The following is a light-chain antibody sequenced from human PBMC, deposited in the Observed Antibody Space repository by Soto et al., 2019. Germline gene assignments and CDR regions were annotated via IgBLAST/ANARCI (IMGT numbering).Light chain of an antibody. V-gene: IGKV3-20*01. CDR3: QHYGTSPT. J-gene: IGKJ1*01. Sequence: EIVLTQSPGPLSLSPGERGTLSCRASQSVSSSHLAWYQQKPGQAPRLLIYGASSRATGIPDRFSGSGSGTDFTLTISRLEPEDLAVYYCQHYGTSPTFGQGTKVEIK. CDR1: QSVSSSH. CDR2: GAS.